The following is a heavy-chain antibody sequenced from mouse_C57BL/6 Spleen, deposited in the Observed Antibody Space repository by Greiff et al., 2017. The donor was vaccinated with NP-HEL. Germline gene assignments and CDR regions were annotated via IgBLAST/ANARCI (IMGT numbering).Heavy chain of an antibody. CDR2: FYPGSGSI. V-gene: IGHV1-62-2*01. D-gene: IGHD4-1*01. CDR3: ARRGSGTRGLDY. CDR1: GYTFTEYT. J-gene: IGHJ2*01. Sequence: VKLQESGAELVKPGASVKLSCKASGYTFTEYTIHWVKQRSGQGLEWIGWFYPGSGSIKYNEKFKDKATLTADKSSSTVYMEISRLTSEDSAVYFCARRGSGTRGLDYWGQGTTLTVSS.